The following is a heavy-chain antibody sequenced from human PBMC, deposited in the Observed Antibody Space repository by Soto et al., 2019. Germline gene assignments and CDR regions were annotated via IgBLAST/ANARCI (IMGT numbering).Heavy chain of an antibody. CDR1: GYTFTTYD. D-gene: IGHD1-26*01. V-gene: IGHV1-8*01. CDR2: MNPDSGDT. CDR3: ERGGDLDY. Sequence: QVQLVQSGSEVMKPGASVKVSCKASGYTFTTYDINWVRQATGQGLEWMGWMNPDSGDTGYSQKFQGRVTMTRSTSTGTAYMDLSCLRSDDTAVYYCERGGDLDYWGQGTLVIVSS. J-gene: IGHJ4*02.